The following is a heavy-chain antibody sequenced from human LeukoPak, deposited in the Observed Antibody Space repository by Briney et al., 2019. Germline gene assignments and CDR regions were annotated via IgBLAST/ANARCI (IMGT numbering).Heavy chain of an antibody. CDR2: ISSSGSII. D-gene: IGHD2-21*01. CDR1: GFSFSDYF. CDR3: ARVGPTSCGGSCPFDY. J-gene: IGHJ4*02. V-gene: IGHV3-11*04. Sequence: GGSLRLSCAASGFSFSDYFMSWLRQAQGKGLEWVSYISSSGSIIHYEDYVKGRFTISRDNAKNSLYLQMNSLRAEDTAVYYCARVGPTSCGGSCPFDYWGQGTLVTVPS.